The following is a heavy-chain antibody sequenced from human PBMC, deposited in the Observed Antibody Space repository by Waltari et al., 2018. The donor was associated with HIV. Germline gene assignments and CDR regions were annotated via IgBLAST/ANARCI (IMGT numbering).Heavy chain of an antibody. J-gene: IGHJ4*02. D-gene: IGHD3-10*01. CDR3: ARGQYGPGSREDY. V-gene: IGHV4-34*02. Sequence: QVQLQQWGTGLLKPSATLSLTCAVQGGSSSNYYWSWIRQPPGKGLEWIAEINHSGRTNYNPSLKRRLTISVDTSKTQFSVKLTSVTAADTAVYFCARGQYGPGSREDYCGQGTLVTVAS. CDR1: GGSSSNYY. CDR2: INHSGRT.